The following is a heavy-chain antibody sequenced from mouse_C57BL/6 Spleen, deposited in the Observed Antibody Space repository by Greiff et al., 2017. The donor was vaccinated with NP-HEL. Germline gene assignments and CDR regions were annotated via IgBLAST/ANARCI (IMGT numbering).Heavy chain of an antibody. CDR1: GYTFTDYE. Sequence: QVHVKQSGAELVRPGASVTLSCKASGYTFTDYEMHWVKQTPVHGLEWIGAIDPETGGTAYNQKFKGKAILTADKSSSTAYMELRSRTSEDSAVYYCTRGGGTGDFDYWGQGTTLTVSS. CDR2: IDPETGGT. CDR3: TRGGGTGDFDY. J-gene: IGHJ2*01. V-gene: IGHV1-15*01. D-gene: IGHD3-3*01.